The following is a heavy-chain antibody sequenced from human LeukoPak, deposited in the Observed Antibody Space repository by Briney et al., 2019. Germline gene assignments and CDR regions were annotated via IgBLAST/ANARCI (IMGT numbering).Heavy chain of an antibody. D-gene: IGHD3-3*01. J-gene: IGHJ4*02. CDR2: MNPNSGNT. CDR3: ARGIRFLERDYFDY. Sequence: ASVKVSCKASGYTFTSYDINWVRQATGQGLEWMGWMNPNSGNTGYAQKFQGRVTMTRNTSISTAYMELSSLRSEDTAVYYCARGIRFLERDYFDYWGQGTLVTVSS. CDR1: GYTFTSYD. V-gene: IGHV1-8*01.